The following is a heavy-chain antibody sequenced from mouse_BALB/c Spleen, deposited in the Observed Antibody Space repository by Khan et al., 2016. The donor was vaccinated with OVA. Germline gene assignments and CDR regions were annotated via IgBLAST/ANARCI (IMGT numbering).Heavy chain of an antibody. CDR1: GYTFTDYY. J-gene: IGHJ3*01. D-gene: IGHD1-2*01. Sequence: QVQLQQSGAELARPGASVKLSCKASGYTFTDYYINWVKQRTGQGLEWIGEISPGSGDTYYNERFKGKATLTADKSSRTAYMQLSSLTSVASAVDFCARRNYFGYTFAYWGQGTLVTVAA. CDR3: ARRNYFGYTFAY. V-gene: IGHV1-77*01. CDR2: ISPGSGDT.